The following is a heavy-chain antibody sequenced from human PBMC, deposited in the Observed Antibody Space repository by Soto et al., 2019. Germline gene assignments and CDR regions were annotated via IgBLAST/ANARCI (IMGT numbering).Heavy chain of an antibody. Sequence: QVQLVESGGGVVQPGRSLRLSCAASGFTFSSYGMHWVRQAPGKGLEWVAVISYDGSNKYYADSVKGRFTISRDNSKNTLYLQMNSLRAEDTAVYYCAKDRGDIVVVAADYYFDYWGQGTLVTVSS. J-gene: IGHJ4*02. CDR1: GFTFSSYG. CDR2: ISYDGSNK. V-gene: IGHV3-30*18. D-gene: IGHD2-15*01. CDR3: AKDRGDIVVVAADYYFDY.